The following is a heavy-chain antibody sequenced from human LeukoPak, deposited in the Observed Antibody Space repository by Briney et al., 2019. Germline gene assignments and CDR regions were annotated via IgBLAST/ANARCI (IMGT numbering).Heavy chain of an antibody. CDR3: ARIGPSWIIDY. Sequence: KSSETLSLTCTVSGGSISSYYRSWIRQPAGKGLEWIGRIYTSGSTNYNPSLKSRVTMSVDTSKTQFSLKLSSVTAADTAVYYCARIGPSWIIDYWGQGTLVTVSS. V-gene: IGHV4-4*07. J-gene: IGHJ4*02. CDR1: GGSISSYY. D-gene: IGHD5-12*01. CDR2: IYTSGST.